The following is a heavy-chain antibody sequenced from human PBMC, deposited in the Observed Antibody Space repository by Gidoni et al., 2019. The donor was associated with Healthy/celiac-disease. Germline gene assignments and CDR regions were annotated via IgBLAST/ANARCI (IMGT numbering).Heavy chain of an antibody. V-gene: IGHV4-59*01. D-gene: IGHD3-9*01. J-gene: IGHJ4*02. CDR1: GGSISSYY. CDR2: IYYSGST. CDR3: ARGGQYYDILTGYYRPPYYFDY. Sequence: QVQLQESGPGLVKPSETLSLPFTVSGGSISSYYWSWIRQPPGKGLDWIGYIYYSGSTNYNPSLKSRVTISVDTSKNQFSLKLSSVTAADTAVYYCARGGQYYDILTGYYRPPYYFDYWGQGTLVTVSS.